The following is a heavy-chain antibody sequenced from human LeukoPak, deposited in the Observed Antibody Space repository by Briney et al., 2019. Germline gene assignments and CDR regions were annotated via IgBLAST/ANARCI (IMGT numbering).Heavy chain of an antibody. CDR2: ISWNSGSI. CDR1: GFTFDDYA. Sequence: GGSLRHTCAASGFTFDDYAMHWVRQAPGKGLEWVSGISWNSGSIGYADSVKGRFTISRDNAKNSLYLQMNSLRAEDTALYYCAKGGMDYPGPFDYWGQGTLVTVSS. V-gene: IGHV3-9*01. J-gene: IGHJ4*02. D-gene: IGHD3-16*01. CDR3: AKGGMDYPGPFDY.